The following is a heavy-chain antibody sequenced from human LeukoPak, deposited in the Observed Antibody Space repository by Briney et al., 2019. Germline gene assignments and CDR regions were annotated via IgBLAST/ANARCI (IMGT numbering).Heavy chain of an antibody. D-gene: IGHD5-18*01. J-gene: IGHJ4*02. Sequence: GGSLRLSCAASGFTFSSYWMHWVRQAPGKGLVWVSRINNDGSSTSYADSVKGRFTISRDNAKNTLYLQMNSLRAEDTAVYYCARGQYSYAPAPVDYWGQGTLVTVSS. CDR2: INNDGSST. CDR1: GFTFSSYW. V-gene: IGHV3-74*01. CDR3: ARGQYSYAPAPVDY.